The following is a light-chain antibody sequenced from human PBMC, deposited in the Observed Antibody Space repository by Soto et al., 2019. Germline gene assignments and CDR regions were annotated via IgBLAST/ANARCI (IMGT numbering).Light chain of an antibody. CDR2: KIS. CDR3: MQATHFPPS. CDR1: GGPARGVERPF. Sequence: DIVMTRTPPPPPFPLGKPPPFSCGLSGGPARGVERPFLSWLRKRPGQSQRLLFYKISNRFSGVPDRFSGSGAGTDFTLKISRVEAEDVGVYYCMQATHFPPSFGQGTKVEI. J-gene: IGKJ1*01. V-gene: IGKV2-24*01.